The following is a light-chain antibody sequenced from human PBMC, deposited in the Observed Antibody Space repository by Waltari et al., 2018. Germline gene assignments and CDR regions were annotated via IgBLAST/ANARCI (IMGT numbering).Light chain of an antibody. CDR1: VLSNKY. CDR3: YSAADNTLV. CDR2: KDN. Sequence: SYELTQPSSVSVSPGQTATITCSGEVLSNKYARWLQQRPGRAPVLVAYKDNERPPGIPERFSVAGSGTTVTLTIAGAQAEDEADYYCYSAADNTLVFGGGTKLTVL. J-gene: IGLJ2*01. V-gene: IGLV3-27*01.